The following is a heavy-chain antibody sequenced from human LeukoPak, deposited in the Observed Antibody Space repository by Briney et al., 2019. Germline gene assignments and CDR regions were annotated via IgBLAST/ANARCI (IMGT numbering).Heavy chain of an antibody. CDR1: GFNFSTHW. CDR2: INQDGGTK. CDR3: ASPGVNSPLNY. V-gene: IGHV3-7*02. D-gene: IGHD4-23*01. Sequence: QTGGSLRLSCAAFGFNFSTHWMTWVRQAPGKGLEWVANINQDGGTKYYVDSVKGRFTISRDNSKNSLYLQMNRMRAEDTAVYYCASPGVNSPLNYWGQGTLVTVSS. J-gene: IGHJ4*02.